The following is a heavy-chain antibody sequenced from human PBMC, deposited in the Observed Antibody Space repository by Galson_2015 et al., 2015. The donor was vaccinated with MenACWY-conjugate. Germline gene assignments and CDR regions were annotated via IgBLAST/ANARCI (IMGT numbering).Heavy chain of an antibody. J-gene: IGHJ6*02. V-gene: IGHV3-7*03. CDR1: GFTFRNYG. CDR3: ARGFYGMDV. CDR2: IKKDGSEK. Sequence: SLRLSCAASGFTFRNYGMTWVRQAPGKGLEWVASIKKDGSEKYYVDSVKGRFTISRDNAKNSLYLEMNSLRVEDTSVYSCARGFYGMDVWGQGPRSPPP.